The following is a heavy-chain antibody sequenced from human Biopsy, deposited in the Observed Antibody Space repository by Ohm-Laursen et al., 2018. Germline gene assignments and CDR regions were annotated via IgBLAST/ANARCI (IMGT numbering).Heavy chain of an antibody. V-gene: IGHV4-39*01. CDR2: IYNTVPT. CDR1: GGSISSSTTYY. Sequence: GTLSLTCTVSGGSISSSTTYYWAWLRQPPGKGLEWIGSIYNTVPTFYNPSLKGRVTISVDTSTNQFSLKVSSVTAADTALYFCARHPTGFWFDPWGHGTLVTVSS. CDR3: ARHPTGFWFDP. J-gene: IGHJ5*02.